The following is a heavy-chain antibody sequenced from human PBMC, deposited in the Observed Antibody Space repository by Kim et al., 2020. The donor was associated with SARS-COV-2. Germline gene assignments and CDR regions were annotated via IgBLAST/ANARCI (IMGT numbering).Heavy chain of an antibody. V-gene: IGHV3-15*01. Sequence: GGSLRLSCAASGFTFSNAWMSWVRQAPGKGLEWVGRIKSKTDGGTTDYAAPVKGRFTISRDDSKNTLYLQMNSLKTEDTAVYYCTTDLPKILYCSGGSCLRNYYYYYGIDVWGQGTTVTVSS. CDR3: TTDLPKILYCSGGSCLRNYYYYYGIDV. J-gene: IGHJ6*02. CDR2: IKSKTDGGTT. CDR1: GFTFSNAW. D-gene: IGHD2-15*01.